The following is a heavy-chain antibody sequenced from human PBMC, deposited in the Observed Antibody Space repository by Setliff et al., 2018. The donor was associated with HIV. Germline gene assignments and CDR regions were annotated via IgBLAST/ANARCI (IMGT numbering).Heavy chain of an antibody. J-gene: IGHJ4*02. CDR1: GGSITSYY. CDR2: IYYSGST. D-gene: IGHD3-10*01. V-gene: IGHV4-59*06. Sequence: SETLSLTCTVCGGSITSYYWSWIRQHPGKGLEWIGYIYYSGSTYYSPSLKSRVTISEDTSKNQFSLKMRSVTAADTAVYYCATSPAGEILGSRPFYFDYWGQGTLVTVSS. CDR3: ATSPAGEILGSRPFYFDY.